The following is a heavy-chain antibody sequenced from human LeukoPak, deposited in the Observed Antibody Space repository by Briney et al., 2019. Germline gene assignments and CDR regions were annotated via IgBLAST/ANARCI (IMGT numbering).Heavy chain of an antibody. CDR1: GDSVSIGGYY. CDR2: IYYSGST. Sequence: SQTLSLTCTVSGDSVSIGGYYWSWIRQHPGKGLEWIGYIYYSGSTYYNPSLKSRVTISVDTSQNQFSLKLSYVRGAGPAEYYCAREGGSYSRTPDYWGQGTLVTVSS. CDR3: AREGGSYSRTPDY. V-gene: IGHV4-31*03. J-gene: IGHJ4*02. D-gene: IGHD3-10*01.